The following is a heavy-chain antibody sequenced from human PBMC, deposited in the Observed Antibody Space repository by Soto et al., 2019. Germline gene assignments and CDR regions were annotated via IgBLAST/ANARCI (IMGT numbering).Heavy chain of an antibody. CDR2: IYYSGST. J-gene: IGHJ4*02. CDR3: ARHVESWEGDGYNFIYDY. D-gene: IGHD5-12*01. CDR1: GGSISSSSYY. V-gene: IGHV4-39*01. Sequence: SETLSLTCTVSGGSISSSSYYWGWIRQPPGKGLEWIGSIYYSGSTYYNPSLKSRVTISVDTSKNQFSLKLSSVTAADTAVYYCARHVESWEGDGYNFIYDYWGQGTLVTVSS.